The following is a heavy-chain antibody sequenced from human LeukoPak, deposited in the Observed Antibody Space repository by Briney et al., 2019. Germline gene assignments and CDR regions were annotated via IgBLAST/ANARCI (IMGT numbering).Heavy chain of an antibody. J-gene: IGHJ4*02. V-gene: IGHV5-51*01. Sequence: GESLKTSCKGSGYSFTSYWIGWVRQMPGKGLEWMGIIYPGDSDTRYSPSFQGQVTISADKSISTAYLQWSSLRAEDTAVYYCARAVGERSRYSSGWYGNYFDYWGQGTLVTVSS. D-gene: IGHD6-19*01. CDR1: GYSFTSYW. CDR3: ARAVGERSRYSSGWYGNYFDY. CDR2: IYPGDSDT.